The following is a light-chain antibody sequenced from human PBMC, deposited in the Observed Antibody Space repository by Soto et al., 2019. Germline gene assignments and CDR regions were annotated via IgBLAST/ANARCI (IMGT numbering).Light chain of an antibody. CDR3: QQYGGSPLWT. CDR2: GAS. Sequence: FVLTQSPGTLSLSHGERATLSCRASQRVSSTYLAWYQQKPGQAPRLLIYGASSRATGIPDRFSGSGSGTDFTLTISRLEPEDFAVYYCQQYGGSPLWTFGQGTKVEIK. J-gene: IGKJ1*01. V-gene: IGKV3-20*01. CDR1: QRVSSTY.